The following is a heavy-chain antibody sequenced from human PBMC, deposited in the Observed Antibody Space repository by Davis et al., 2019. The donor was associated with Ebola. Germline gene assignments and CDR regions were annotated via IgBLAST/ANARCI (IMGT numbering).Heavy chain of an antibody. CDR3: AASAGTVGKFDY. J-gene: IGHJ4*01. CDR1: GYTFTDYY. Sequence: ASVKVSCKASGYTFTDYYMHWVRQAPGQGLEWMGWINPNSGSTNYAQKFQGRVTITRDMSTSTSYLDLSNLRSEDTAVYYCAASAGTVGKFDYWGQGTLVTVSS. CDR2: INPNSGST. V-gene: IGHV1-2*02. D-gene: IGHD1-14*01.